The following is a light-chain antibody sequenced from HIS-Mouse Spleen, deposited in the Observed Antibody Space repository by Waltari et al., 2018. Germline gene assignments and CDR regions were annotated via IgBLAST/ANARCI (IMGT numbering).Light chain of an antibody. Sequence: SYVLTQPPSVSVAPGQTARITCGGNNIGSKSVHWYQQKPGQAPVLVFYDDSDRPSGLPERFSGSNSGNTATLTISRVEAGDEADYYCQVWDSSSDPSYVFGTGTKVTVL. CDR2: DDS. CDR1: NIGSKS. CDR3: QVWDSSSDPSYV. V-gene: IGLV3-21*02. J-gene: IGLJ1*01.